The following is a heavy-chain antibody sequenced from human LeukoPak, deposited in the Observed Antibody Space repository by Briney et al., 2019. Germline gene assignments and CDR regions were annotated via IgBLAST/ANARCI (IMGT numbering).Heavy chain of an antibody. CDR3: ARYYYDSGYYKSYYFDY. CDR1: GYTFTGYY. D-gene: IGHD3-22*01. J-gene: IGHJ4*02. V-gene: IGHV1-2*06. Sequence: ASVKVSCKASGYTFTGYYMHWVRQAPGQGLEWMGRINPNSGGTNYAQKFQGRVTMTRDTSISTAYMELSRLRSDDPAVYYCARYYYDSGYYKSYYFDYWGQGPLVTVSS. CDR2: INPNSGGT.